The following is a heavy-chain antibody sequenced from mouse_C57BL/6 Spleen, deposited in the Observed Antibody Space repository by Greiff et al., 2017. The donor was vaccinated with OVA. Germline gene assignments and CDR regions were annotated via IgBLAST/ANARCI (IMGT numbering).Heavy chain of an antibody. CDR2: IYIGNGYT. J-gene: IGHJ3*01. CDR1: GYTFTSYG. CDR3: ARGDYYGSSFPTWFAY. Sequence: EVKLMESGAELVRPGSSVKMSCKTSGYTFTSYGINWVKQRPGQGLEWIGYIYIGNGYTEYNEKFKGKATLTSDTSSSTAYMQLSSLTSEDSAIYFCARGDYYGSSFPTWFAYWGQGTLVTVSA. D-gene: IGHD1-1*01. V-gene: IGHV1-58*01.